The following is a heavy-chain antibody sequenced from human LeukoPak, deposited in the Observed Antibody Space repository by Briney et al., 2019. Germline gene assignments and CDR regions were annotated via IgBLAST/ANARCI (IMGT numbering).Heavy chain of an antibody. CDR1: GGTFSSYA. J-gene: IGHJ4*02. CDR2: IIPIFGTA. V-gene: IGHV1-69*13. CDR3: ARGLYGYNPGAVFDY. Sequence: GASVKVSCKASGGTFSSYAISWVRQAPGQGLEWMGGIIPIFGTANYAQKFQGRVTITADESTSTAYMELSSLRSEDTAVYYCARGLYGYNPGAVFDYWGQGTLVTVSS. D-gene: IGHD5-24*01.